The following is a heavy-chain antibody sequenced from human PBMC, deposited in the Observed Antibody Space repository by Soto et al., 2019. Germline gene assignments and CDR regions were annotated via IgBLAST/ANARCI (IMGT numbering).Heavy chain of an antibody. CDR1: GFTFGDYA. V-gene: IGHV3-49*03. CDR3: TRAQGPYYDILTGYYYFDS. D-gene: IGHD3-9*01. CDR2: IRSKAYGGTT. Sequence: PGGSLRLSCTASGFTFGDYAMSWFRQAPGKGLEWVGFIRSKAYGGTTEYAASVKGRFTISRDDSKSIAYLQMNSLKTEDTAVYYCTRAQGPYYDILTGYYYFDSWGQGTQVTVSS. J-gene: IGHJ4*02.